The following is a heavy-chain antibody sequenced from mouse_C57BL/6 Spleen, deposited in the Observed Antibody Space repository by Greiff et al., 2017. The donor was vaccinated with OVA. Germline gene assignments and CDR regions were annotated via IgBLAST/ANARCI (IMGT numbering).Heavy chain of an antibody. Sequence: DVKLQESGPGLVKPSQSLSLTCSVTGYSITSGYYWNWIRQFPGNKLEWMGYISYDGSNNYNPSLKNRISITRDTSKNQFFLKLNSVTTEDTATYYCARSYDGYAMDYWGQGTSVTVSS. CDR3: ARSYDGYAMDY. CDR2: ISYDGSN. V-gene: IGHV3-6*01. CDR1: GYSITSGYY. J-gene: IGHJ4*01. D-gene: IGHD2-12*01.